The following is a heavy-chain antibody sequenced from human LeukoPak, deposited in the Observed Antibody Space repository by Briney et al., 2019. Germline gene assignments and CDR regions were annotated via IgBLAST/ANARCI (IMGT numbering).Heavy chain of an antibody. CDR1: GGSISSYY. Sequence: SETLSLTCTVSGGSISSYYWSWIRQPPGKGLEWIGYIHYSGSTHYNPSLKSRVTISVDTSKNQVSLKLRSVTAADTAVYYCASPWDFWGQGTLVTVSS. J-gene: IGHJ4*02. V-gene: IGHV4-59*01. CDR2: IHYSGST. CDR3: ASPWDF.